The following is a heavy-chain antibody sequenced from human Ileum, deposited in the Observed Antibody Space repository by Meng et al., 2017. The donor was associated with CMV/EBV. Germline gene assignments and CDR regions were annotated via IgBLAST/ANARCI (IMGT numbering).Heavy chain of an antibody. CDR3: AKGHGSGSYYTF. V-gene: IGHV3-33*06. CDR2: IWYDGSNK. J-gene: IGHJ4*02. CDR1: GFTFSSYG. Sequence: CAASGFTFSSYGMHWVRQAPGKGLEWVAVIWYDGSNKYYADSVKGRFTISRDNSKNTLYLQMNSLRAEDTAVYYCAKGHGSGSYYTFWGQGTLVTVSS. D-gene: IGHD3-10*01.